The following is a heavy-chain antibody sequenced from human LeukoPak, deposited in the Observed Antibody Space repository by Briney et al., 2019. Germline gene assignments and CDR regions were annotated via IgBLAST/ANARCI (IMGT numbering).Heavy chain of an antibody. CDR1: GFSFSSYN. Sequence: GGSLRLSCAASGFSFSSYNMNWVRLTPGKGLEWVSSITSSSTYTFYADSVKGRFTISRDNAKNSLYLQMNSLRVEDTAVYYCARNSAVRGVTHTSYWGQGTLVTVSS. J-gene: IGHJ4*02. D-gene: IGHD3-10*01. CDR3: ARNSAVRGVTHTSY. CDR2: ITSSSTYT. V-gene: IGHV3-21*01.